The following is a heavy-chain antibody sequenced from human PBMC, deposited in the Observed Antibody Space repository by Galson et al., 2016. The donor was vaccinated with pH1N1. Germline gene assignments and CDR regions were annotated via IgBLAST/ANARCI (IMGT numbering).Heavy chain of an antibody. Sequence: SETLSLTCAVSGYSIKNGYYWGWIRQPPGKGLEWIGIIYHSGTTYYNPSLESRVTISVDTSKNQFSLKVKSVTAADTAVYYCARHPRYYDSSGYYFDYWGQGILVTVSS. J-gene: IGHJ4*02. CDR1: GYSIKNGYY. D-gene: IGHD3-22*01. V-gene: IGHV4-38-2*01. CDR3: ARHPRYYDSSGYYFDY. CDR2: IYHSGTT.